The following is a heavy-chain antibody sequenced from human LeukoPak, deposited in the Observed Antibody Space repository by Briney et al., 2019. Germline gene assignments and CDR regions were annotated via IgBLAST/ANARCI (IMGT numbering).Heavy chain of an antibody. V-gene: IGHV4-4*02. Sequence: SETLSLTCAVSGGSISSSNWWSWVRQPPGKGLEWIGEIYHSGSTNYNPSLKSRVTISVDTSKNQFSLKLSSVTAADTAVYYCARDSGTSAFDYWGQGTLVTVSS. CDR1: GGSISSSNW. CDR3: ARDSGTSAFDY. J-gene: IGHJ4*02. D-gene: IGHD1-1*01. CDR2: IYHSGST.